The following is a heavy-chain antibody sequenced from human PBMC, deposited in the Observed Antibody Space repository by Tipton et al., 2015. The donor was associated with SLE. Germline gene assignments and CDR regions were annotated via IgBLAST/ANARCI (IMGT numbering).Heavy chain of an antibody. J-gene: IGHJ4*02. V-gene: IGHV3-33*01. D-gene: IGHD3-16*01. CDR2: IWYDGSNK. CDR1: GFTFSTSA. CDR3: ARGRGGEFLDY. Sequence: QLVQSGGGVVQSGTSLRLSCAASGFTFSTSAMHWVRQAPGKGLEWVAVIWYDGSNKFYADSVKGRFTISRDNSKNMVSLQMNSLRVEDTAVYFCARGRGGEFLDYWGQGTLVTVSS.